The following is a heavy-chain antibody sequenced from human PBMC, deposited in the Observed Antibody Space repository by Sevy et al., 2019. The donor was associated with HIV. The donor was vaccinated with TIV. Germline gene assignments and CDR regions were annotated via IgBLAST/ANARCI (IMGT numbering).Heavy chain of an antibody. D-gene: IGHD3-22*01. CDR3: ARKYDSSGYFDY. CDR2: ISGSGGSGDKT. CDR1: GFTFSNYA. J-gene: IGHJ4*02. V-gene: IGHV3-23*01. Sequence: GGSLRLSCAASGFTFSNYAMNWVRQAPGKGLEWVSGISGSGGSGDKTNYAYSVKGRFTISRHHSKNSLYLQLNSLRAEDTAIYYCARKYDSSGYFDYWGQGTLVTVSS.